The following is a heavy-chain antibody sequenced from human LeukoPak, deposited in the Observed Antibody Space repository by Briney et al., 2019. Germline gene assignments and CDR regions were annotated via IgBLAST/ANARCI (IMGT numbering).Heavy chain of an antibody. CDR2: INAGNGNT. CDR1: GYTFTSYG. D-gene: IGHD1-1*01. Sequence: GASVKVSCKASGYTFTSYGVSWVRQAPGQGLEWMGWINAGNGNTRYSQKFQGRVTITRDTSASTAYMELSSLRSEDTAVYYCARGGTSTPPAVDYWGQGSLVTVSS. CDR3: ARGGTSTPPAVDY. V-gene: IGHV1-3*01. J-gene: IGHJ4*02.